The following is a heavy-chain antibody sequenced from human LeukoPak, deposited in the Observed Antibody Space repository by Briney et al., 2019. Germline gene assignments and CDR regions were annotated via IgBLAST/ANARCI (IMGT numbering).Heavy chain of an antibody. CDR3: ASKGGN. Sequence: GGSLRLSCAASGFSFSNYNMNWVRQAPGKGLEWISYISSSGSSTRYADSVKGRFTISRDNTRNSLYLQMTSLRADDTAVYYCASKGGNWGQGTLVTVSS. V-gene: IGHV3-48*04. D-gene: IGHD2-15*01. CDR2: ISSSGSST. CDR1: GFSFSNYN. J-gene: IGHJ4*02.